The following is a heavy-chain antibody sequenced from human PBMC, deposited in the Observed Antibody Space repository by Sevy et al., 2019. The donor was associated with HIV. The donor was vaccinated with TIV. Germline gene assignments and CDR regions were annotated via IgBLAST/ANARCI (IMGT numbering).Heavy chain of an antibody. CDR3: AGRFSGSADY. V-gene: IGHV3-7*01. D-gene: IGHD3-10*01. CDR2: ITQDGSGT. Sequence: GGSLRLSCAASGFNFSSYWMSWVRQAPGKGLEWVATITQDGSGTFYVDSVKGRFTISRHYPRKSLYLQMNSLSAEDTAVYYWAGRFSGSADYWGQGTLVTVSS. J-gene: IGHJ4*02. CDR1: GFNFSSYW.